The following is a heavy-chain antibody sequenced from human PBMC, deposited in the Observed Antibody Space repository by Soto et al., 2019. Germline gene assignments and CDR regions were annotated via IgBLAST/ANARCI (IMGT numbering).Heavy chain of an antibody. CDR1: GFTFSTYA. D-gene: IGHD6-19*01. V-gene: IGHV3-23*01. CDR3: AKDGIAVAYYFDY. Sequence: PGGSLRLSCAASGFTFSTYAMSWVRQAPGKGLEWVSGISGSGGTTYYADSVKGRFTISRDNSKNTLYLQMNSLRAEDTAVYYCAKDGIAVAYYFDYCGQGTLVTVSS. J-gene: IGHJ4*02. CDR2: ISGSGGTT.